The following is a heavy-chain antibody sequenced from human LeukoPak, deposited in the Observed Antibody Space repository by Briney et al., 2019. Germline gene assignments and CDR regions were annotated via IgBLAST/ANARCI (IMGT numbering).Heavy chain of an antibody. V-gene: IGHV3-48*03. CDR2: ISSSGSTI. Sequence: GGSLRLSCAASGFTFSSYEMNWVRQAPGKGLEWVSYISSSGSTIYYADSVKGRFTISRVNAKNSLYLQMNSLRAEDTAVYYCARGSTIFGVVTTFDYWGQGTLVTVSS. D-gene: IGHD3-3*01. CDR3: ARGSTIFGVVTTFDY. J-gene: IGHJ4*02. CDR1: GFTFSSYE.